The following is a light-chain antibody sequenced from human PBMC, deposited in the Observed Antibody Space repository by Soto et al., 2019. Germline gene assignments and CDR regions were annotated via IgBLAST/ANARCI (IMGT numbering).Light chain of an antibody. V-gene: IGKV3-20*01. Sequence: EIVLTQSPGTLSLSPGDRATLSCRASQSVSTFLAWYQQRPGQAPRLLIYGASSRATGIPDRFSGSGSGTDFTLTISRLEPEDFAVYYCPQYGSSPRTFGQGTKVDIK. CDR1: QSVSTF. CDR3: PQYGSSPRT. CDR2: GAS. J-gene: IGKJ1*01.